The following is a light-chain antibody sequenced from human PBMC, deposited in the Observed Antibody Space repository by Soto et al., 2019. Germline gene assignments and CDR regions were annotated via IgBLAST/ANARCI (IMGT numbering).Light chain of an antibody. J-gene: IGLJ1*01. V-gene: IGLV2-11*01. Sequence: QSALTQPRSVSGSPGQSVTISCTGTSSDIGAYNYVSWYQQHPGKAPKLILHNVNKRPSGVPERFSGSQSGNTASLTISGLQAEDESDYYCCSYAGNYTPYVFGTGTKLTVL. CDR2: NVN. CDR3: CSYAGNYTPYV. CDR1: SSDIGAYNY.